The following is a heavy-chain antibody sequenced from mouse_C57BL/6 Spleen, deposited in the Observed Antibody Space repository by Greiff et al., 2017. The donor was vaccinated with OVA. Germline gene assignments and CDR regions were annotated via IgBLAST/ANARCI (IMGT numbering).Heavy chain of an antibody. CDR3: TRDFYGYERDYYAMDY. CDR2: ISSGGDYI. J-gene: IGHJ4*01. D-gene: IGHD2-2*01. CDR1: GFTFSSYA. Sequence: EVQLQQSGEGLVKPGGSLKLSCAASGFTFSSYAMSWVRQTPEKRLEWVAYISSGGDYIYYADTVKGRFTISRDNARNTLYLQMSSLKSEDTAMYYCTRDFYGYERDYYAMDYWGQGTSVTVSS. V-gene: IGHV5-9-1*02.